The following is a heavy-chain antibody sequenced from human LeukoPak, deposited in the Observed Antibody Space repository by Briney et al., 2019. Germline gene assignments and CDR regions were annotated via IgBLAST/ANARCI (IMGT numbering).Heavy chain of an antibody. J-gene: IGHJ5*02. CDR1: GFTFSSHW. Sequence: PGGSLRLSCAASGFTFSSHWMHWVRQAPEKGLVGVAHINADGSGTYYAASVKGRFTTSRDNAKNMLYLQMHSLTAEDTAVYYCVRGALRDCSYTSCSRGNWFDPWGQGTLVTVSS. CDR2: INADGSGT. V-gene: IGHV3-74*01. CDR3: VRGALRDCSYTSCSRGNWFDP. D-gene: IGHD2-2*01.